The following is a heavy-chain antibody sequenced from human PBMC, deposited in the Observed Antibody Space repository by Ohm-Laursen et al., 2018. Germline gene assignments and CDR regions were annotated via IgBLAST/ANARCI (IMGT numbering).Heavy chain of an antibody. J-gene: IGHJ5*02. Sequence: SETLSLTCTVSGGSISSSSYYWGWIRQPPGKGLEWIGSIYYSGSTYYNPSLKSRVTISVDTSKNQFSLKLSSVTAADTAVYYCARSTNWFDPWGQGTLVTVSS. CDR2: IYYSGST. V-gene: IGHV4-39*01. CDR1: GGSISSSSYY. CDR3: ARSTNWFDP.